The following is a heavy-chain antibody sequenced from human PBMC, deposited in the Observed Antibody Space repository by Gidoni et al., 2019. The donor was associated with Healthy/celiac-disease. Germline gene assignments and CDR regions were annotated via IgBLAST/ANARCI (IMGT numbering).Heavy chain of an antibody. Sequence: QVQLVESGGGVVQPGRSLRLSCAASVFTFSRYGMHWVRQAPGKGLEWVAVIWYDGSNKYYADSVKGRFTISRDNSKNTLYLQMNSLRAEDTAVYYCARGLRLNWDYGPLQHWGQGTLVTVSS. CDR1: VFTFSRYG. D-gene: IGHD1-7*01. J-gene: IGHJ1*01. CDR2: IWYDGSNK. V-gene: IGHV3-33*01. CDR3: ARGLRLNWDYGPLQH.